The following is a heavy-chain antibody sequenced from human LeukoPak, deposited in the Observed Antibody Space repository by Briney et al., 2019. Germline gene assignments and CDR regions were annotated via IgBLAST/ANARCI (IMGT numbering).Heavy chain of an antibody. CDR1: GYTFTSYG. J-gene: IGHJ3*02. D-gene: IGHD3-3*01. CDR3: ARDLNPQRITIFGVVIRTHAFDI. Sequence: GASVKVSCKASGYTFTSYGISWVRQAPGQGLEWMGWISAYNGNTNYAQKLQGRVTMTTDTSTSTAYMELRSLRSDDTAVYYCARDLNPQRITIFGVVIRTHAFDIWGQGTMVTVSS. CDR2: ISAYNGNT. V-gene: IGHV1-18*01.